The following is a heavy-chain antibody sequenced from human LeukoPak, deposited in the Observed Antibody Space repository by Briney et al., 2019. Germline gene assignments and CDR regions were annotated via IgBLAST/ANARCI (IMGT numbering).Heavy chain of an antibody. CDR3: AKENTRIAAAGFDY. D-gene: IGHD6-13*01. J-gene: IGHJ4*02. CDR1: GGSISSGSYY. V-gene: IGHV4-61*02. CDR2: IYTSGST. Sequence: SSETLSLTCTVSGGSISSGSYYWSWIRQPAGKGLEWIGRIYTSGSTNYNPSLKSRVTISVDTSKNQFSLKLSSVTAADTAVYYCAKENTRIAAAGFDYWGQGTLVTVSS.